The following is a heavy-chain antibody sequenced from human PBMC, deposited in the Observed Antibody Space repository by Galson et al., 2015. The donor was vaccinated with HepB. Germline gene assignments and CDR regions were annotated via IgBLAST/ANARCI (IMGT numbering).Heavy chain of an antibody. V-gene: IGHV3-23*01. CDR1: EFTFSNYA. CDR3: ARGPLLRGMIVVVILPFFDY. CDR2: ISGSGYST. D-gene: IGHD3-22*01. J-gene: IGHJ4*02. Sequence: SLRLSCAASEFTFSNYAMTWVRQAPGKGLEWVSGISGSGYSTYYADSVKGRFTISRDNSKNMLYLQMYSLRAEDTAVYYCARGPLLRGMIVVVILPFFDYWGQGTLVTVSS.